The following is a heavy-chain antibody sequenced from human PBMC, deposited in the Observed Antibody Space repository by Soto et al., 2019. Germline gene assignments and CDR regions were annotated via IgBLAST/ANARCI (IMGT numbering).Heavy chain of an antibody. V-gene: IGHV1-69*01. Sequence: QVQLVQSGAEVKKPGSSVKVSCKASGGTFSTYALSWVRQAPGQGLAWLGGIIPIVGTANYAQRFQGRVTITADESTSTAYMELSSLRSEDTAVYYCASPLEGYYDSSGYNYYYGMDVWGQGTTVTVSS. CDR3: ASPLEGYYDSSGYNYYYGMDV. J-gene: IGHJ6*02. CDR1: GGTFSTYA. CDR2: IIPIVGTA. D-gene: IGHD3-22*01.